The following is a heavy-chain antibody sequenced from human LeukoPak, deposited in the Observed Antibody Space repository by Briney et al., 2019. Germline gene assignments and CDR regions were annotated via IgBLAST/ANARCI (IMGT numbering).Heavy chain of an antibody. CDR3: AKGGDYYGSGSYYDY. CDR2: ISYDGSNK. Sequence: GGSLRLSCAASGFTLSSYVMHWVRQAPGKGLEWVAVISYDGSNKYYADSVKGRFTISRDNSKNTLYLQMNSLRAEDTALYYCAKGGDYYGSGSYYDYWGQGTLVTVSS. CDR1: GFTLSSYV. J-gene: IGHJ4*02. D-gene: IGHD3-10*01. V-gene: IGHV3-30*04.